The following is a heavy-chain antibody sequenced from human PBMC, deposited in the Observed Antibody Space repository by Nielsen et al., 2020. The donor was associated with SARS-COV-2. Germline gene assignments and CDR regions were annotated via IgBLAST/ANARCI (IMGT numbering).Heavy chain of an antibody. CDR2: IGTGGDT. CDR1: GFTFNNYD. CDR3: ARAGALSSSWYSMDF. V-gene: IGHV3-13*01. J-gene: IGHJ6*02. Sequence: GESLKISCAASGFTFNNYDMHWVSQATGKGLEWVSAIGTGGDTFYPGSVKGRFTISRENAKNSLYLQMNSLRAGDTAVYYCARAGALSSSWYSMDFWGQGTTVTVSS. D-gene: IGHD6-13*01.